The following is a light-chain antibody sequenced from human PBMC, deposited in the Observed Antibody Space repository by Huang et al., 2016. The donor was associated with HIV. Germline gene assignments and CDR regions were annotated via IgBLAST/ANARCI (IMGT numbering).Light chain of an antibody. CDR3: QQSYISPWT. V-gene: IGKV1-39*01. Sequence: DIQMTQSPSSLSASVGDRVTITCRTSQSVGNSVNWYQQKPGKAPELLNYASSLQSGVSSRFSGSGSGTDFTLIISSLQPEDFATYYCQQSYISPWTFGQGTKVDLK. J-gene: IGKJ1*01. CDR1: QSVGNS. CDR2: AS.